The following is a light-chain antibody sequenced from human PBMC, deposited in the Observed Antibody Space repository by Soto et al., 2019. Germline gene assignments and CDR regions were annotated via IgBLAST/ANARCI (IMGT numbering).Light chain of an antibody. CDR1: QSVSNY. Sequence: EIVLTQSPATLSLSPGERATVSCRASQSVSNYLGWYQQKPGQAPRLLIYDASNSATGIPARFSGSGSGTDFTLTISSLEPEDFAVYYCQHGGTFDQGTRLEIK. CDR2: DAS. J-gene: IGKJ5*01. V-gene: IGKV3-11*01. CDR3: QHGGT.